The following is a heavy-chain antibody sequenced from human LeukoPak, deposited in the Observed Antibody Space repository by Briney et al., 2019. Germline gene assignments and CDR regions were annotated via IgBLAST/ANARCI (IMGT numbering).Heavy chain of an antibody. CDR1: GGSISSHY. D-gene: IGHD3-10*01. Sequence: SETLSLTCTVSGGSISSHYWSWIRQPPGKGLERIGYIYYSGSTNYNPPLKSRVTISADTPKNQFSLKLSSVTAADTAVYYCARDSWGVGYYYSFAFDIWGQGTMVTVSS. CDR2: IYYSGST. CDR3: ARDSWGVGYYYSFAFDI. J-gene: IGHJ3*02. V-gene: IGHV4-59*11.